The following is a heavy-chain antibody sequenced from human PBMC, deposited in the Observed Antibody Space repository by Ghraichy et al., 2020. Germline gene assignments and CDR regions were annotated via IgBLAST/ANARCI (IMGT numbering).Heavy chain of an antibody. J-gene: IGHJ4*02. CDR3: AKHPDGSGY. V-gene: IGHV4-59*08. D-gene: IGHD5-24*01. Sequence: SQTLSLTCTVSGDSINNDYWSWLRQPPGKGLEWIGYIYNGEITNYNPSLKSRVAISVDTSETQFSLKLTSVTAADTAVYYCAKHPDGSGYWGQGILVTVSS. CDR2: IYNGEIT. CDR1: GDSINNDY.